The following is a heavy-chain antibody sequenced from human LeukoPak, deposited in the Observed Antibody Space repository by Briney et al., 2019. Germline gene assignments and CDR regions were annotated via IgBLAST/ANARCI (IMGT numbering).Heavy chain of an antibody. CDR3: ARRSLGLWSSIDY. Sequence: TSSETLSLTCAVYGGSFSGYYWSWIRQPPGKGLEWIGEINHSGSTNYNPSLKSRVTISVDTSKNQFSLKLSSVTAADTAVYYCARRSLGLWSSIDYWGQGTLVTVSS. V-gene: IGHV4-34*01. CDR2: INHSGST. CDR1: GGSFSGYY. D-gene: IGHD5-18*01. J-gene: IGHJ4*02.